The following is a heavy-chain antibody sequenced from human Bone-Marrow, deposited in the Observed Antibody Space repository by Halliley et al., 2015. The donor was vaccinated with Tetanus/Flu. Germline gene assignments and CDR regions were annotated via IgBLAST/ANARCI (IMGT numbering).Heavy chain of an antibody. D-gene: IGHD3-16*01. CDR3: ASDYINYALDT. Sequence: WIGYVYYSDSGTTNYTPSLRSRVTISGDRSKNQVSLRLTSVTSADAGVYYCASDYINYALDTWGQGTLVTVPS. J-gene: IGHJ5*02. V-gene: IGHV4-59*01. CDR2: VYYSDSGTT.